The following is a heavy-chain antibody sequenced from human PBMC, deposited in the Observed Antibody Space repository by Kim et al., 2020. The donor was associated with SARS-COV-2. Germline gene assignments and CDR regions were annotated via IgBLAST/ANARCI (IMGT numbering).Heavy chain of an antibody. D-gene: IGHD6-19*01. J-gene: IGHJ4*02. CDR2: IYYSGST. CDR3: ARVGNVAVAGYYFDY. Sequence: SETLSLTCTVSGGSISSGGYYWSWIRQHPGKGLEWIGYIYYSGSTYYNPSLKSRVTISVDTSKNQFSLKLSSVTAADTAVYYCARVGNVAVAGYYFDYWGQGTLVTVSS. CDR1: GGSISSGGYY. V-gene: IGHV4-31*03.